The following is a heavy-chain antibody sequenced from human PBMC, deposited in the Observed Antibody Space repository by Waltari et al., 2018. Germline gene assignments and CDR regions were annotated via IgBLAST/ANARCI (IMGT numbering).Heavy chain of an antibody. J-gene: IGHJ3*02. CDR1: GYNLTEIT. CDR2: VDPEDGET. D-gene: IGHD3-10*01. Sequence: QVQLVQSGAEVKKPGASVKVSCRVSGYNLTEITMHWVRQAPGKGLEWIGGVDPEDGETIYAQKFQGRVTMTEDTSTDTAYMELSSLRSEDTAVYYCATVGYYGSGDRDAFDIWGQGTMVTVSS. CDR3: ATVGYYGSGDRDAFDI. V-gene: IGHV1-24*01.